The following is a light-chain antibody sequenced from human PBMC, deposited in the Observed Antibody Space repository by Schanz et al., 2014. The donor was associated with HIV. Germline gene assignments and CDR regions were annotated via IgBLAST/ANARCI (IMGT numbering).Light chain of an antibody. Sequence: DIQMTQSPSSQSASVGDRVTLTCRASQDIGNDLGWYQQKPGQAPKRLIYAASKLQSGVPSRFSGSGSGTEFTLTISSLQPEDFATYYCLQHNNYPLTFGGGTKVEIK. CDR2: AAS. CDR1: QDIGND. CDR3: LQHNNYPLT. V-gene: IGKV1-17*01. J-gene: IGKJ4*01.